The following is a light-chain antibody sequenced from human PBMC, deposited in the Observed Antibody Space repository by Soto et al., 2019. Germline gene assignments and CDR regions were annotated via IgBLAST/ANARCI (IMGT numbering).Light chain of an antibody. J-gene: IGKJ1*01. CDR3: QQYNNWWT. Sequence: EIVMTQSPATLSVSPGERATLSCRASQSISSNLAWYQQKPGQTPRLLIYGASTRATGIPTRFSGSGSGTEFTLTISRLQSEDFAVYYCQQYNNWWTFGQGTKVEI. CDR1: QSISSN. CDR2: GAS. V-gene: IGKV3-15*01.